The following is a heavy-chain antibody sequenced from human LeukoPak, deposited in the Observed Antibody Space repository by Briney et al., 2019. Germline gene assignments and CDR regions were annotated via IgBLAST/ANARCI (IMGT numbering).Heavy chain of an antibody. D-gene: IGHD5-24*01. CDR2: IYYSGST. V-gene: IGHV4-31*11. CDR1: GGSFSGYY. J-gene: IGHJ5*02. CDR3: ARDRDGYNQRFDP. Sequence: PSETLSLTCAVYGGSFSGYYWSWIRQHPGKGLEWIGYIYYSGSTYYNPSLKSRVTISVDTSKNQFSLKLSSVTAADTAVYYCARDRDGYNQRFDPWGQGTLVTVSS.